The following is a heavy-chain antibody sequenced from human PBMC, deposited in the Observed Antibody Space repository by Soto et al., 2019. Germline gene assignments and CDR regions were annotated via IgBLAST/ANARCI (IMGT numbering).Heavy chain of an antibody. D-gene: IGHD3-10*01. CDR3: ARNHGANGMNV. CDR2: IIPILGIA. CDR1: GGTFSSYT. V-gene: IGHV1-69*02. J-gene: IGHJ6*02. Sequence: QVQLVQSGAEVKKPGSSVKVSCKASGGTFSSYTISWGRQAPGQGLEWMGRIIPILGIANYAQKFQGRVTMTADKSTSTAYMELSSLRSEDTAVYYCARNHGANGMNVWGQGTTVTVSS.